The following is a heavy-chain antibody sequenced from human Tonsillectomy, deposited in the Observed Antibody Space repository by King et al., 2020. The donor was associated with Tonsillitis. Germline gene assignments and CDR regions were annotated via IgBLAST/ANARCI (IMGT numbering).Heavy chain of an antibody. CDR3: ARLRSYGEDYMDV. Sequence: LQLQESGPGLVKPSETLSLTCTVSRGSISGTSYYWGWIRQPPGKGLEWIGSVYYSGSTYYSPSLKSRVTISVDTSQKPFSLKLSSVTAADTAVYYCARLRSYGEDYMDVWGKGTTVTVS. CDR1: RGSISGTSYY. D-gene: IGHD1-26*01. CDR2: VYYSGST. V-gene: IGHV4-39*01. J-gene: IGHJ6*03.